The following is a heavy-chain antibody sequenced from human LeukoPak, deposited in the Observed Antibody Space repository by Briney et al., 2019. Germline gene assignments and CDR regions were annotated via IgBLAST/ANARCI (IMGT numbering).Heavy chain of an antibody. D-gene: IGHD3-10*01. CDR3: TRRLLWFGTGGAFDI. Sequence: ASVKVSCKASGYTFTDYYMHWVRQAPGQGLEWMGWINPNSGGTNRAQSFQDRVTMTRNTSISTAYMELSRLQSDDTALYYCTRRLLWFGTGGAFDIWGQGTMLTVSS. CDR1: GYTFTDYY. CDR2: INPNSGGT. J-gene: IGHJ3*02. V-gene: IGHV1-2*02.